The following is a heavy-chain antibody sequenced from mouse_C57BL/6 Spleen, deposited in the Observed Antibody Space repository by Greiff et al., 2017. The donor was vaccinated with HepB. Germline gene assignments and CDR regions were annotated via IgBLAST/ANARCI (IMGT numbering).Heavy chain of an antibody. J-gene: IGHJ4*01. CDR3: VSLDDYDYYAMDY. CDR1: GFSFNTYA. V-gene: IGHV10-1*01. D-gene: IGHD2-4*01. Sequence: EVQLQESGGGLVQPKGSLKLSCAASGFSFNTYAMNWVRQAPGKGLEWVARIRSKSNNYATYYADSVKDRFTISRDDSESMLYLQMNNLNTEDTAMYYFVSLDDYDYYAMDYWGQGTSVTVSS. CDR2: IRSKSNNYAT.